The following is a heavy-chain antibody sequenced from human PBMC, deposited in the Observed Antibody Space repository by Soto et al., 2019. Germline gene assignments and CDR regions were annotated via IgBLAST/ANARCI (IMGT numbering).Heavy chain of an antibody. CDR3: ARDRTYYYDSSGYYYSDY. V-gene: IGHV4-34*01. CDR1: GGSFSGYY. J-gene: IGHJ4*02. CDR2: INHSGST. Sequence: SETLSLTCAVYGGSFSGYYWSWIRQPPGKGLEWIGEINHSGSTNYNPSLKSRVTISVDTSKNQFSLKLSSVTAADTAVYYCARDRTYYYDSSGYYYSDYWGQGTLVTVSS. D-gene: IGHD3-22*01.